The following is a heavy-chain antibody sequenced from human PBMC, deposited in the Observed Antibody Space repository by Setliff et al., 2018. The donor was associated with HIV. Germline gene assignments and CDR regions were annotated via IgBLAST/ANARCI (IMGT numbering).Heavy chain of an antibody. V-gene: IGHV4-38-2*02. CDR3: ARDAPTVYANGWFDP. D-gene: IGHD2-8*01. CDR1: GYSISSGFY. Sequence: SETLSLTCAVSGYSISSGFYWGWIRQPPGKGLEWIGSIYHSGSTYYNPSLRSRVTISVDTSKNQFSLKLSSVTAAGTAVYYCARDAPTVYANGWFDPWGQGTLVTVSS. J-gene: IGHJ5*02. CDR2: IYHSGST.